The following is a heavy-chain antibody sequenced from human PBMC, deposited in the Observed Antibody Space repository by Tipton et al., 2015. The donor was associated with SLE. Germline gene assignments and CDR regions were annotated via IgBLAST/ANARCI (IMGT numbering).Heavy chain of an antibody. D-gene: IGHD5-18*01. Sequence: TLSLTCTVSGGSISSYYWSWIRQPPGKGLEWIGYIYYSGSTNYNPSLRSRVTISVDTSKNQFSLKVSSVTAADTAVYSCARAPGQLWPWDYWGQGTLVTVSS. V-gene: IGHV4-59*12. CDR1: GGSISSYY. CDR2: IYYSGST. CDR3: ARAPGQLWPWDY. J-gene: IGHJ4*02.